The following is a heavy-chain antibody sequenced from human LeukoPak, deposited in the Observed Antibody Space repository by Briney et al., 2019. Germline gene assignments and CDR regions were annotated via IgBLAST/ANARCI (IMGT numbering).Heavy chain of an antibody. J-gene: IGHJ4*02. CDR3: ARAGYSGYDTPLEYDY. D-gene: IGHD5-12*01. Sequence: SETLSLTCAVSGYSISSGYYWGWIRQPPGKGLEWIGSIYHSGSTYYNPSLTSRVTISVDTSKNQFSLKLSSVTAADTAVYYCARAGYSGYDTPLEYDYWGQGTLVTVSS. V-gene: IGHV4-38-2*01. CDR1: GYSISSGYY. CDR2: IYHSGST.